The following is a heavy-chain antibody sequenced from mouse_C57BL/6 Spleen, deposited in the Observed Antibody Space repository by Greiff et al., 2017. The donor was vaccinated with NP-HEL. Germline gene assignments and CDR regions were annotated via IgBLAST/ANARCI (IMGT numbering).Heavy chain of an antibody. D-gene: IGHD2-1*01. CDR1: GFTFSDYG. J-gene: IGHJ1*03. CDR2: ISSGSSTI. V-gene: IGHV5-17*01. CDR3: AREGIYYGNYGGYWYFDV. Sequence: EVKLMESGGGLVKPGGSLKLSCAASGFTFSDYGMHWVRQAPEKGLEWVAYISSGSSTIYYADTVKGRFTISRDNAKNTLFLQMTRLRSEDTAMYYCAREGIYYGNYGGYWYFDVWGTGTTVTVSS.